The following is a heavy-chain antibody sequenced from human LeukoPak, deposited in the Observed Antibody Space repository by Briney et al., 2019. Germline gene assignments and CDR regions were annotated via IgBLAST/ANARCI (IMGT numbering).Heavy chain of an antibody. Sequence: GGSLRLSCAASGFTFSDYYMSWIRQAPGKGLEWVSYISSSGSTIYYADSVKGRFTISRDNAKNSLYLQMNSPRVEATAVYYCARDRVETYFDYWGQGTLVTVSS. CDR3: ARDRVETYFDY. V-gene: IGHV3-11*01. J-gene: IGHJ4*02. D-gene: IGHD2-15*01. CDR1: GFTFSDYY. CDR2: ISSSGSTI.